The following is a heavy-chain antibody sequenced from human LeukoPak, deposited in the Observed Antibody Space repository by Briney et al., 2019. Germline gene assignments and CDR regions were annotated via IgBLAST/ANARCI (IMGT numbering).Heavy chain of an antibody. CDR2: ISSRSRTL. CDR1: GFVFSNFS. Sequence: PGGSLRLSCAASGFVFSNFSMNWVRQTPGKGLEWVSYISSRSRTLHYADSVKGRFTVSRDNGKNALYLQMTGLTADDTAIYYCASGPILRAFDYWGQGILVTVSS. J-gene: IGHJ4*02. CDR3: ASGPILRAFDY. D-gene: IGHD3-3*01. V-gene: IGHV3-48*01.